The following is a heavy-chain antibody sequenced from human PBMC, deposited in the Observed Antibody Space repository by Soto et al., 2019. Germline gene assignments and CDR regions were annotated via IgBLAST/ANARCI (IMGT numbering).Heavy chain of an antibody. CDR2: VHYSGST. J-gene: IGHJ4*02. CDR1: GASITVSTYH. CDR3: ARGRSRGGTCYSTCALEV. D-gene: IGHD2-15*01. Sequence: LSLTCTVSGASITVSTYHWGWIRQPPGKGLEWIGTVHYSGSTYYNPSFKSRVTISVDTSKSQFSLKLTSVTAADTAVYYCARGRSRGGTCYSTCALEVWGQGTLVTVAS. V-gene: IGHV4-39*01.